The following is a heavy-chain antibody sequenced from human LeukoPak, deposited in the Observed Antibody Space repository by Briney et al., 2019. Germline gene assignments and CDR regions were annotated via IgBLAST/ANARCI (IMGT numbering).Heavy chain of an antibody. D-gene: IGHD3-10*01. Sequence: SETLSLTCTVSGDSISNYYWSWFRQPPGKGLEWIGYIYYSGSTNYNPSLKSRVTISVDTSKNQFSLKLSSVTAADTAVYYCARSAMVRGVRWYYYYYMDVWGKGTTVTISS. CDR1: GDSISNYY. CDR2: IYYSGST. V-gene: IGHV4-59*01. CDR3: ARSAMVRGVRWYYYYYMDV. J-gene: IGHJ6*03.